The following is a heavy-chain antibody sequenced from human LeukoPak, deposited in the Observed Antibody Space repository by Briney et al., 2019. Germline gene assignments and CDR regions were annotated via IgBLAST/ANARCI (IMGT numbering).Heavy chain of an antibody. CDR2: ISAYNGNT. V-gene: IGHV1-18*01. J-gene: IGHJ4*02. Sequence: GASVKVSCKASGYTFTSYGISWVRKAPGQGLEWMGWISAYNGNTNYAQKLQGRVTMTTDTSTSTAYMELRSMRSDDTAVYYCAREGYYYDSSGYYSHRESKGIDYWGQGTLVTVSS. CDR1: GYTFTSYG. CDR3: AREGYYYDSSGYYSHRESKGIDY. D-gene: IGHD3-22*01.